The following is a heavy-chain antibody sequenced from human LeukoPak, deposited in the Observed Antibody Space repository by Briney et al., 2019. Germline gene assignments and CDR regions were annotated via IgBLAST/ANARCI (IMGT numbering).Heavy chain of an antibody. CDR3: ARDSRYDSSGHSFDI. D-gene: IGHD3-22*01. V-gene: IGHV1-46*01. CDR2: LNPAGGSS. J-gene: IGHJ3*02. CDR1: GYAFINHY. Sequence: ASVKVSCKTSGYAFINHYIHWVRQAPGQGLEWMGILNPAGGSSTYAQRFQARVTMTRDTSTSTVYMELGSLSSEDTAIYYCARDSRYDSSGHSFDIWGQGTMVAVSS.